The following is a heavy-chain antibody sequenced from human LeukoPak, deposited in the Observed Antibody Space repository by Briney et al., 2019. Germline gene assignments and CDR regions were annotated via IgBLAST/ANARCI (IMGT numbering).Heavy chain of an antibody. CDR2: IYYSGST. J-gene: IGHJ6*03. V-gene: IGHV4-39*07. CDR1: GGSISSSSYY. CDR3: ARGFEYSTSSRLGYYYFYMDV. Sequence: PSETLSLTCTVSGGSISSSSYYWGWIRQPPGKGLEWIGSIYYSGSTYYNPSLKSRVTISVDTSRYQFCLKLSSMTAADTAVFYCARGFEYSTSSRLGYYYFYMDVWGIGTTVTVSS. D-gene: IGHD6-6*01.